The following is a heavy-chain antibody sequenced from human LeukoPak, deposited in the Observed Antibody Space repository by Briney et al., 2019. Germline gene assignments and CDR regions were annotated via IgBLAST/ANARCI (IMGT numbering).Heavy chain of an antibody. D-gene: IGHD3-10*01. J-gene: IGHJ5*02. CDR1: GFTFSSYC. CDR2: IEQHGNEK. Sequence: GGSLRLSCSASGFTFSSYCMNWVRQAPGKGLEWVANIEQHGNEKYYIDSVKGRFTISRDNAKNSLYLEMNSLRAEDTAVYYCAGGDYYGSGSARRHWFDPWGQGTLVTVSS. V-gene: IGHV3-7*04. CDR3: AGGDYYGSGSARRHWFDP.